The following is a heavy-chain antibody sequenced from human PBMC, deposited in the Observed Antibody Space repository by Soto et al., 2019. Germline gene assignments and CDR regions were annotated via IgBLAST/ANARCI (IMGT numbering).Heavy chain of an antibody. Sequence: PRRSLRRSCSASGFTFISYSMNWFRQAPWKGLEWVSYISSSSSTIYYADSVKGRFTISRDNAKNSLYLQMNSLRDEDTAVYYCARDRDYDFWARPVGGGYYGMDVWGQGTTVTVSS. CDR3: ARDRDYDFWARPVGGGYYGMDV. J-gene: IGHJ6*02. CDR1: GFTFISYS. CDR2: ISSSSSTI. D-gene: IGHD3-3*01. V-gene: IGHV3-48*02.